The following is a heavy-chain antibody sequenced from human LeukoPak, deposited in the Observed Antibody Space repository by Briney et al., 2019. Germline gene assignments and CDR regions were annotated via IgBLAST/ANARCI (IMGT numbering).Heavy chain of an antibody. D-gene: IGHD3-10*01. Sequence: ASVKVSCKASGYTFTSYGISWVRQAPGQGLEWMGWISAYNGNTNYAQKLQGRVTMTTDTSTSTAYMELRSLRSDDTAVYYCARDGGLWFGELFDYYYYGMDVWGQGTTVTVSS. J-gene: IGHJ6*02. V-gene: IGHV1-18*01. CDR1: GYTFTSYG. CDR3: ARDGGLWFGELFDYYYYGMDV. CDR2: ISAYNGNT.